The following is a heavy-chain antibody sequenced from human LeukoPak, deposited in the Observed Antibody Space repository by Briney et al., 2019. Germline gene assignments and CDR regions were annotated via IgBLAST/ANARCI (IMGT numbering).Heavy chain of an antibody. CDR3: ARDWLWFDYYYGMDV. V-gene: IGHV4-39*02. CDR1: GGSISSSSYY. D-gene: IGHD3-10*01. Sequence: PSETLSLTCTVSGGSISSSSYYWGWIRQPPGKGLEWIGSIYYSGSTYYNPSLKSRVTISVDTSKNQFSLKLSSVTAADTAVYYCARDWLWFDYYYGMDVWGQGTTVTVSS. CDR2: IYYSGST. J-gene: IGHJ6*02.